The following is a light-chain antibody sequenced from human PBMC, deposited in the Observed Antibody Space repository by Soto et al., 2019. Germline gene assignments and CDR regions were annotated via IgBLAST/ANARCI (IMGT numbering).Light chain of an antibody. V-gene: IGKV3-15*01. Sequence: EIMMTQSPATLSVSLGERATLSCRASQSVRNNLAWYQQKPGQAPRLLIYYASTRATGIPARFSGSGSGTEFTLTISSLQSEDFAVYYCQQYNNWPPWTFGQGTKVEIK. CDR2: YAS. J-gene: IGKJ1*01. CDR3: QQYNNWPPWT. CDR1: QSVRNN.